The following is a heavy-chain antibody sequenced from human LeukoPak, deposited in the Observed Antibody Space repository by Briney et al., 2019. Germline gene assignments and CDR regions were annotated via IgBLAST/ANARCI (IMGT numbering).Heavy chain of an antibody. V-gene: IGHV1-46*01. CDR1: GYTFTSYS. D-gene: IGHD6-6*01. J-gene: IGHJ4*02. CDR3: ARAVSSWHHFHH. CDR2: INPNRGNT. Sequence: ASVPVTCKASGYTFTSYSLHWVRQAPGQGLEWMGMINPNRGNTNYAQNFQGRVTMTRDTSTSTVYMELSSLRYEDTAVYYCARAVSSWHHFHHWGQGTLVTVSS.